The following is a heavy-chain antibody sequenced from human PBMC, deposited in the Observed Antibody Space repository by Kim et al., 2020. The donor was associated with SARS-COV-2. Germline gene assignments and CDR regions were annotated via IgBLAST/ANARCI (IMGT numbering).Heavy chain of an antibody. CDR2: ISRDGGEI. J-gene: IGHJ4*02. CDR1: GFTFDDYA. CDR3: VRGQQWLIKN. D-gene: IGHD6-19*01. Sequence: GGSLRLSCAASGFTFDDYAIQWVRQVPGKGLEWVSLISRDGGEIKYADSVKGRFTISRDTKKSVYLQMNSLRSEDTALYYCVRGQQWLIKNWGQGTQVTVSS. V-gene: IGHV3-43*02.